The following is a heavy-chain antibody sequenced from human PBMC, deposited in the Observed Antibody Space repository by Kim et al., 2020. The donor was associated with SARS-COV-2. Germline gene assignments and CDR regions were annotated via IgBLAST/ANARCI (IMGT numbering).Heavy chain of an antibody. CDR1: GYSFTSYW. D-gene: IGHD5-18*01. V-gene: IGHV5-10-1*01. J-gene: IGHJ4*02. Sequence: GESLKISCKGSGYSFTSYWISWVRQMPGKGLEWMGRIDPSDSYTNYSPSFQGHVTISADKSISTAYLQWSSLKASDTAMYYCARLEETGDGYSQIDYWGQGTLVTVSS. CDR2: IDPSDSYT. CDR3: ARLEETGDGYSQIDY.